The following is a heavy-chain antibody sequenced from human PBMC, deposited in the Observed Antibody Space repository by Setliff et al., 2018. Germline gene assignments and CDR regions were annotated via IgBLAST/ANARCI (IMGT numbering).Heavy chain of an antibody. J-gene: IGHJ4*01. CDR3: ARCITIFGVVIPNAFDC. CDR1: GFSLSTSGVG. CDR2: IYWDDDK. Sequence: ASGPTLVNPTQTLTLTCTFSGFSLSTSGVGVGWILQPPGKALEWLALIYWDDDKRYSPSLKSRLTITKDTSKNQVVLTMTNMGPVDTAPYYCARCITIFGVVIPNAFDCGGHGTMVTVSS. D-gene: IGHD3-3*01. V-gene: IGHV2-5*02.